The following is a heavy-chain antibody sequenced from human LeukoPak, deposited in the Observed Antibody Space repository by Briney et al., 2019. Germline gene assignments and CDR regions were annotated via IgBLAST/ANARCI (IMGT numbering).Heavy chain of an antibody. CDR3: ARDSVSDY. D-gene: IGHD5/OR15-5a*01. CDR2: ISYDGSNK. V-gene: IGHV3-30-3*01. CDR1: GFTFSSYA. Sequence: GRSLRLSCAASGFTFSSYAMRWVRQAPGKGLEWVAVISYDGSNKYYADSVKGRFTISRDNSKNTLYLQMNSLRAEDTAVYYCARDSVSDYWGQGTLVTVSS. J-gene: IGHJ4*02.